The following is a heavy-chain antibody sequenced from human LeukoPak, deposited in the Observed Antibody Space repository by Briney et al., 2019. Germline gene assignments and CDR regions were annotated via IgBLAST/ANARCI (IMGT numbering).Heavy chain of an antibody. D-gene: IGHD3-22*01. V-gene: IGHV3-23*01. CDR3: AKFPVSFFDSSGYFQGPVVGLPLSYYYYYMDV. CDR2: ISGSGGST. J-gene: IGHJ6*03. Sequence: ETLSLTCTVSGYSISSGYYWGWIRQPPGKGLEWVSAISGSGGSTYYADSVKGRFTISRDNSKNTLYLQTNSLRAEDTAVYYCAKFPVSFFDSSGYFQGPVVGLPLSYYYYYMDVWGKGTTVTISS. CDR1: GYSISSGYY.